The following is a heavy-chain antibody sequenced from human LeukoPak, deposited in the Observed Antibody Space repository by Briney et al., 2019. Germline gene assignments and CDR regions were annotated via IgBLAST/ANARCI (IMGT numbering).Heavy chain of an antibody. D-gene: IGHD6-19*01. V-gene: IGHV1-2*02. CDR1: GDTFTSYY. CDR3: ARGTGRSSGWFHRRDRFDY. J-gene: IGHJ4*02. Sequence: ASVKVSCKASGDTFTSYYMHWVRQAPGQGLEWMGWINPNSGGTNYAQKFQGRVTMTRDTSISTAYMELSRLRSDDTAVYYCARGTGRSSGWFHRRDRFDYWGQGTLVTVSS. CDR2: INPNSGGT.